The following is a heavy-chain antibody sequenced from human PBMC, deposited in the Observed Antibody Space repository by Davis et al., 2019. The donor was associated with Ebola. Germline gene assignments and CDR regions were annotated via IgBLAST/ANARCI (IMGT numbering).Heavy chain of an antibody. V-gene: IGHV4-4*07. CDR3: AGGLRSSGWEGYFQY. Sequence: SETLSPTCTVSGGPISTYYWTWIRQPAGKGLEWIGRIDKSGNTNYNPSLGNRFSMSVDTSKNQFSLKLSFLTAAYTAVYYCAGGLRSSGWEGYFQYWGQGILVTVSS. CDR1: GGPISTYY. D-gene: IGHD6-19*01. J-gene: IGHJ1*01. CDR2: IDKSGNT.